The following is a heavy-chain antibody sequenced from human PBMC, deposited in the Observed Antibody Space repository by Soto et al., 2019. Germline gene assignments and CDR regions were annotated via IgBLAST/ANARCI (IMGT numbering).Heavy chain of an antibody. Sequence: SPTLSLTCTVSGGSISGYYWSWIRRPPGKGLEFIGNVYYSGNTNYNPSLKSRVTMSVDTSKNQFSLKLRSVTAADTAVYYCARGSGSTFDYWGQGTLVTVSS. CDR2: VYYSGNT. V-gene: IGHV4-59*01. CDR3: ARGSGSTFDY. CDR1: GGSISGYY. J-gene: IGHJ4*02. D-gene: IGHD3-10*01.